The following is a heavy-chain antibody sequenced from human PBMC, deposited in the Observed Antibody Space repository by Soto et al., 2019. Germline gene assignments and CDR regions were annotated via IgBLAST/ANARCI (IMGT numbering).Heavy chain of an antibody. CDR2: IKQDGSER. V-gene: IGHV3-7*05. J-gene: IGHJ4*02. CDR3: ARAGSENDY. D-gene: IGHD3-10*01. Sequence: EVQLVESGGGLVQPGGSLRLSCAASGFTFSSYWMSWVRQAPGKGLEWVANIKQDGSERNYVDSVKGRFTISRDNAKISLYLQLNSLRAEDTAVYYCARAGSENDYWGQGTLVTVSS. CDR1: GFTFSSYW.